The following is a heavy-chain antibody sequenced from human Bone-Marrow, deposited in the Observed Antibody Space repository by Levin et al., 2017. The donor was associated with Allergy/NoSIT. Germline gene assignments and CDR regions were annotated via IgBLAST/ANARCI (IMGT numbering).Heavy chain of an antibody. CDR2: FDPEEGEA. Sequence: ASVKVSCKVSGYSLSKLSMHWVRQSPGKGLEWMGGFDPEEGEAIYAQSFQGRVTMTEDTSTDIVYMELRSLRSEDTAVYFCATGVVVPAATEDYYGLDVWGQGTTVTVS. CDR1: GYSLSKLS. D-gene: IGHD2-15*01. V-gene: IGHV1-24*01. CDR3: ATGVVVPAATEDYYGLDV. J-gene: IGHJ6*02.